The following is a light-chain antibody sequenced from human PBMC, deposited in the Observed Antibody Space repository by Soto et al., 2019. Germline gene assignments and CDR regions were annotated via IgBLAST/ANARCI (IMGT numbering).Light chain of an antibody. Sequence: AIQMTQSPSSLPASVGDRVTITCRSSQGIRNDLGWDQRHPGKAPKVLIYGASTLQSGVPSSFSGSGSGTHFSLPISDLQPEDAATYYFRQDYSYPYTFGRGTRLEIK. J-gene: IGKJ2*01. CDR1: QGIRND. CDR3: RQDYSYPYT. V-gene: IGKV1-6*01. CDR2: GAS.